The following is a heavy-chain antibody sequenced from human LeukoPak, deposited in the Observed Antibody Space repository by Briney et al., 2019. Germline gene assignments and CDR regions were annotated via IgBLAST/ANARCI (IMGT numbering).Heavy chain of an antibody. D-gene: IGHD5-12*01. Sequence: GGSLRLSCAASGFTFSSYAMSWVRQAPGKGLEWVSSISGSGGSAYYADSVKGRFTISRDNSKNTLYLQMNSLRAEDTAVYYCAKDTYSGYDSADYWGQGTLVTVSS. CDR2: ISGSGGSA. V-gene: IGHV3-23*01. J-gene: IGHJ4*02. CDR1: GFTFSSYA. CDR3: AKDTYSGYDSADY.